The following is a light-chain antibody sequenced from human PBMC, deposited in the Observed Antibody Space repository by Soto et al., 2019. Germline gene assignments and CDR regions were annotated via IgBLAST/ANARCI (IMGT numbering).Light chain of an antibody. J-gene: IGLJ2*01. Sequence: QSVLTQPASVSGSPGQSISISCTGTSSDIGSYNLVSWYQQHPGKAPKLTIFEGSKRPSGVSNRFSGSKSGNTASLTISGLQAEDEADYYCCSYADSSSIFGGGTKLTVL. CDR1: SSDIGSYNL. CDR2: EGS. V-gene: IGLV2-23*01. CDR3: CSYADSSSI.